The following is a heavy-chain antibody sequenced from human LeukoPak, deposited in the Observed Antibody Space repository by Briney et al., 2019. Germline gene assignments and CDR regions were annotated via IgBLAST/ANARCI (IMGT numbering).Heavy chain of an antibody. CDR3: ASALDYYDSRDIDN. Sequence: GGSLRLSCAASGFTFSSYGMHWVRQAPGKGLEWAAVIWYDGSNKYYADSVKGRFTISRDNSKNTLYLQMNSLRAEDTAVYYCASALDYYDSRDIDNWGQGTLVTVSS. V-gene: IGHV3-33*01. J-gene: IGHJ4*02. CDR1: GFTFSSYG. D-gene: IGHD3-22*01. CDR2: IWYDGSNK.